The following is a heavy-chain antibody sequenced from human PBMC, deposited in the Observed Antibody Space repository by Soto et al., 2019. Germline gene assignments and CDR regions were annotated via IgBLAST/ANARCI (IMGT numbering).Heavy chain of an antibody. J-gene: IGHJ6*03. CDR2: ISGSGGST. CDR3: AIVSYGDYGYYYYYMDV. V-gene: IGHV3-23*01. Sequence: EVQLLESGGGLVQPGGSLRLSCAASGFTFSSYAMSWVRQAPGKGLEWVSAISGSGGSTYYADSVKGRFTISRDNSKNTLYLQMNSLRAEDTAVYYCAIVSYGDYGYYYYYMDVWGKGTTVTVSS. CDR1: GFTFSSYA. D-gene: IGHD4-17*01.